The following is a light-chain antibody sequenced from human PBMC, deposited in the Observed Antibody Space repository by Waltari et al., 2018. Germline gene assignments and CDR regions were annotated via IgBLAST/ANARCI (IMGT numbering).Light chain of an antibody. Sequence: ETVMTQFPATLSVSTGETATLSCRASQSVSSNLAWYQQKPGQAPRLLIYGASTRATGIPARFSGSGSGTDFTLTISSLQSEDFAVYYCQQYSKWPPHTFGQGTKLEL. J-gene: IGKJ2*01. CDR1: QSVSSN. CDR3: QQYSKWPPHT. V-gene: IGKV3-15*01. CDR2: GAS.